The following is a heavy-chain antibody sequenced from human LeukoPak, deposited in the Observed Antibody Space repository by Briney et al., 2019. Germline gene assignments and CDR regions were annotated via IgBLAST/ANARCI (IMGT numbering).Heavy chain of an antibody. CDR3: TTDRVDYYDSSGYLDPGYYYYGMDV. Sequence: GGSLRLSCAASGFTFSNAWMNWVRQAPGKGLEWVGRIKSKTDGGTTDYAAPVKGRFTISRDDSKNTLYLQMNSLKTEDTAVYYCTTDRVDYYDSSGYLDPGYYYYGMDVWGQGTTVTVSS. CDR1: GFTFSNAW. D-gene: IGHD3-22*01. J-gene: IGHJ6*02. CDR2: IKSKTDGGTT. V-gene: IGHV3-15*07.